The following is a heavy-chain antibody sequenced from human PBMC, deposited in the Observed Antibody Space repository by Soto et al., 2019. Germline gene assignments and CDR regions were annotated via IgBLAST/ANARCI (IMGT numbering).Heavy chain of an antibody. J-gene: IGHJ3*02. Sequence: EVQLVESGGGLVQPGGSLRLSCTASGFTFSDYYMVWVRQAPGKGLDWVGRIRNEANSYTAVYAASVTGRFTMSRDDSKNSLYLQMDSLKTEDTAVYYCTRVPTPVPAAIDIWGQGTMVTVSS. CDR1: GFTFSDYY. CDR3: TRVPTPVPAAIDI. V-gene: IGHV3-72*01. D-gene: IGHD2-15*01. CDR2: IRNEANSYTA.